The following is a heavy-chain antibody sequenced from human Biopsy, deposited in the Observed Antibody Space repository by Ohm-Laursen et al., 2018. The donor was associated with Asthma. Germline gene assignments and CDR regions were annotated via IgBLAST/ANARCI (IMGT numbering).Heavy chain of an antibody. CDR3: ARGYSGSDRIVYYYSGLEV. CDR2: LIPVLGTP. J-gene: IGHJ6*02. Sequence: ASVKVSCKASGDSFSNYDISWVRQAPGQGLEWMGGLIPVLGTPDHAQMFEGRVTITADESTSTAYMELSSLSSEDPAVYYCARGYSGSDRIVYYYSGLEVWGQGTTVTVSS. CDR1: GDSFSNYD. D-gene: IGHD5-12*01. V-gene: IGHV1-69*13.